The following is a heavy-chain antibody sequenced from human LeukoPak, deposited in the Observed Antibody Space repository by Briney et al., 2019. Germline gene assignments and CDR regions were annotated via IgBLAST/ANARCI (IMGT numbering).Heavy chain of an antibody. J-gene: IGHJ4*02. CDR3: ARDRARLDSSSWYVIDY. CDR2: ISAYNGNT. D-gene: IGHD6-13*01. Sequence: VASVKVSCKASGYTFASFGISWVRQAPGQGLEWMGWISAYNGNTNYAQKLQGRVTMTTGTSTSTAYMELRSLSSDDTAVYYCARDRARLDSSSWYVIDYWGQGTLVTVSS. V-gene: IGHV1-18*01. CDR1: GYTFASFG.